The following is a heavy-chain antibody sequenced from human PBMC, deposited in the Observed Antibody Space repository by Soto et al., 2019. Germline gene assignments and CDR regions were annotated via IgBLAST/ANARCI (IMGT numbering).Heavy chain of an antibody. CDR1: GYTFTSYG. V-gene: IGHV1-18*01. CDR3: AARAPAFAS. CDR2: ISTYKGNT. J-gene: IGHJ4*02. Sequence: QVQLVQSGPEVKKPGASVKVSCKTSGYTFTSYGIALVRQAPGQGLEWMGWISTYKGNTNYAQKFQGRVTMTPDTTRSTGYMELGSRRSDDSAVYYCAARAPAFASCGQGTLVTVSS.